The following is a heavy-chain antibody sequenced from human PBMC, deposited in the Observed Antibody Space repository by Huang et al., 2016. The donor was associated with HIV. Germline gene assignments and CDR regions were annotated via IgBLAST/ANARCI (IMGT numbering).Heavy chain of an antibody. CDR1: GFTFSSHA. CDR2: ISFDGSRT. V-gene: IGHV3-30-3*01. D-gene: IGHD2-8*01. J-gene: IGHJ6*03. Sequence: QVQLVESGGGVVQPGRSLRLSCTASGFTFSSHAMHWVRQSPGKGLEWLAVISFDGSRTYYTASVKGLFTISRDNSRNTLYLLMNSLRADDTSVYYCARVPFKMLNYYMDVWGIETTVTVSS. CDR3: ARVPFKMLNYYMDV.